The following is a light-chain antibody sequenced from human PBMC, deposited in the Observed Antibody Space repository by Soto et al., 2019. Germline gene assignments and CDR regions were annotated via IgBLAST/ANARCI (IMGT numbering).Light chain of an antibody. Sequence: EIVMTQSPATLSVSPGERVTLSCRASQSVSSNLAWYQQKPGQAPRLLIYDTSTRATGIPARFSGSGSGTAFTLHISSLQSEDFAAYYCQQYNNWHPLTFGGGTRVEIK. CDR1: QSVSSN. J-gene: IGKJ4*01. CDR3: QQYNNWHPLT. CDR2: DTS. V-gene: IGKV3-15*01.